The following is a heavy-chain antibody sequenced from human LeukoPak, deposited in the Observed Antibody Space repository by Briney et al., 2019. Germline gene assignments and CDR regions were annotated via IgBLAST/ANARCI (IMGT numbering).Heavy chain of an antibody. Sequence: PGGSLRLSCAASGFTFSSYGMHWVRQAPGKGLEWVSSLSTSSIYIYYADSVKGRFTISRDNAKNTLYLQMNSLRAEDTAVYYCARRSAAKDAFDIWGQGTMVTVSS. D-gene: IGHD6-25*01. J-gene: IGHJ3*02. CDR3: ARRSAAKDAFDI. CDR2: LSTSSIYI. V-gene: IGHV3-21*01. CDR1: GFTFSSYG.